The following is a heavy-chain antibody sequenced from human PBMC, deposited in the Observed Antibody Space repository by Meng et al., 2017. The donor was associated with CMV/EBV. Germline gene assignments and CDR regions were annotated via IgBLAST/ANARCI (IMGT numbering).Heavy chain of an antibody. CDR1: GFTFSSYV. V-gene: IGHV3-30*02. Sequence: GESLKISCAASGFTFSSYVMHWVRQAPGKGLEWVAFIRYDGSNKYYADSVKGRFTISRDNSKNTLYLQMNSLRAEDTAVYYCAKDQAAANYFDYWGQGTLVTVSS. D-gene: IGHD6-13*01. J-gene: IGHJ4*02. CDR3: AKDQAAANYFDY. CDR2: IRYDGSNK.